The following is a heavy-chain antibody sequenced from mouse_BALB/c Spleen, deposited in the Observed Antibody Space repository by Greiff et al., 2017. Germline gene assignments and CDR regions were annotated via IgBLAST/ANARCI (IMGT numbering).Heavy chain of an antibody. CDR3: ARDIYDGYYYAMDY. V-gene: IGHV5-6-3*01. Sequence: EVKLMESGGGLVQPGGSLKLSCAASGFTFSSYGMSWVRQTPDKRLELVATINSNGGSTYYPDSVKGRFTISRDNAKNTLYLQMSSLKSEDTAMYYCARDIYDGYYYAMDYWGQGTSVTVSS. CDR1: GFTFSSYG. CDR2: INSNGGST. J-gene: IGHJ4*01. D-gene: IGHD2-3*01.